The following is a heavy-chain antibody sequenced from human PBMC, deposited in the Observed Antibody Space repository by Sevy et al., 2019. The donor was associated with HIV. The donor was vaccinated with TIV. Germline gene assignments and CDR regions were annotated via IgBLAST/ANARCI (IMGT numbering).Heavy chain of an antibody. CDR3: ARDLIGYYDSSGGYWFDP. CDR1: GYTFTGYY. D-gene: IGHD3-22*01. V-gene: IGHV1-2*02. Sequence: ASVKVSCKASGYTFTGYYMHWVRQAPGQGLEWMEWINPNSGGTNYAQKFQGRVTMTRDTSISTAYMELSRLRSDDTAVYYCARDLIGYYDSSGGYWFDPWGQGTLVTVSS. J-gene: IGHJ5*02. CDR2: INPNSGGT.